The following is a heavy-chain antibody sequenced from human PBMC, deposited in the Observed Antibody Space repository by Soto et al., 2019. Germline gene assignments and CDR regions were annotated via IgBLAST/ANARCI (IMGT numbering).Heavy chain of an antibody. D-gene: IGHD3-10*01. V-gene: IGHV4-4*07. CDR2: FSTTGST. CDR3: ARGAYGSGSSPNWFDP. CDR1: GDSISSYY. J-gene: IGHJ5*02. Sequence: QVHLQESGPGLVKPSETLSLTCTVSGDSISSYYWSWIRQPAGKGLEWIGRFSTTGSTDYNPSLKRRVTVSVDTSKNQFSLKLNSVTAADTAIYFCARGAYGSGSSPNWFDPWGQGTVVTVSS.